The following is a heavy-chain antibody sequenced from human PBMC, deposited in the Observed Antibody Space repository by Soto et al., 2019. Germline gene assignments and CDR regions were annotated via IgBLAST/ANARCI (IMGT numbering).Heavy chain of an antibody. J-gene: IGHJ6*02. CDR3: ARERQLEIYSDYFGMDV. Sequence: EXXSLTCPVSGGSICSSSWNWIRQPAGTGLEWIGRIYPTGSANYNPSLKNRVTMSLHTSKNQLSLQVSSVTAAETAVYYCARERQLEIYSDYFGMDVWGQGTTVTVSS. D-gene: IGHD1-1*01. V-gene: IGHV4-4*07. CDR2: IYPTGSA. CDR1: GGSICSSS.